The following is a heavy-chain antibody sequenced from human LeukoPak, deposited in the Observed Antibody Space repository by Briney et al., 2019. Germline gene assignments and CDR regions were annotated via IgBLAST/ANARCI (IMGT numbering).Heavy chain of an antibody. D-gene: IGHD3-22*01. CDR3: ARSPRPRYDSSAYYGD. Sequence: GASVMVSFKASGYRFSDYYMQWVRQAPGQGLEWMGWINPNSGDTKYARRFQGRVTMSSDTSITTAYMELSRLRSDDTAVYYCARSPRPRYDSSAYYGDWGQGTLVTISS. J-gene: IGHJ4*02. V-gene: IGHV1-2*02. CDR2: INPNSGDT. CDR1: GYRFSDYY.